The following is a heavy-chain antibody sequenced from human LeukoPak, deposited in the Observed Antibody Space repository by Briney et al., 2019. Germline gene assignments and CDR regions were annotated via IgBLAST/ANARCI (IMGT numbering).Heavy chain of an antibody. D-gene: IGHD3-22*01. CDR2: ISAYNGNT. CDR1: GYTFTGYY. CDR3: AREATGYYDSSGFKIVFFQY. J-gene: IGHJ1*01. V-gene: IGHV1-18*04. Sequence: GASVKVSCKASGYTFTGYYMHWVRQAPGQGLEWMGWISAYNGNTNYAQNLQGRVTMTTDTSTTTAYMELRSLRSDDTAVYYCAREATGYYDSSGFKIVFFQYWGQGTLVTVSS.